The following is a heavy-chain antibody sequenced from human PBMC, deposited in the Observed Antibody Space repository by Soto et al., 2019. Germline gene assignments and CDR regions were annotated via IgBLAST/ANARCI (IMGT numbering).Heavy chain of an antibody. CDR2: IIPIFGTA. J-gene: IGHJ6*02. CDR3: ARGEAGPDYYYYGMDV. V-gene: IGHV1-69*01. Sequence: QVQLVQSGAEVKKPGSSVKVSYKASGGTFSSYAISWVRQAPGQGLEWMGGIIPIFGTANYAQKFQGRVMITADESTSTAYMELSSLRSEDTAVYYCARGEAGPDYYYYGMDVWGQGTTVTVSS. D-gene: IGHD6-19*01. CDR1: GGTFSSYA.